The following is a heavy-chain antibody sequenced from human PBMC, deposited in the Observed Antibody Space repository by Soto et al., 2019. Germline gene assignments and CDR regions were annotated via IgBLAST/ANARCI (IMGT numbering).Heavy chain of an antibody. Sequence: QVQLVESGGGVVQPGRSLRLSCAASGFTFSSYGMHWVRQAPGKGLEWVAVISYDGSNKYYADSVKGRFTISRDNSKNTLYLQMNSLRAEDTAVYYCANSIAVAKDAFDIWGQGTMVTVSS. D-gene: IGHD6-19*01. V-gene: IGHV3-30*18. CDR1: GFTFSSYG. CDR2: ISYDGSNK. CDR3: ANSIAVAKDAFDI. J-gene: IGHJ3*02.